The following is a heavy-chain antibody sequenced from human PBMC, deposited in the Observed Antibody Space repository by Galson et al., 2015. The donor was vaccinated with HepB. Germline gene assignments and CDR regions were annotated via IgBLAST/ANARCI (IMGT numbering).Heavy chain of an antibody. CDR1: GYSFTTNW. CDR3: TRLGYSGYEGDY. V-gene: IGHV5-51*01. Sequence: QSGAEVKKPGESLKISCKGSGYSFTTNWIGWVRQMPGKGLEWMGIIYPSDSDTRYSPSFQGQVTISADKSITTAYLQWSSLKASDTATYYCTRLGYSGYEGDYWGQGTLVTVSS. CDR2: IYPSDSDT. J-gene: IGHJ4*02. D-gene: IGHD1-26*01.